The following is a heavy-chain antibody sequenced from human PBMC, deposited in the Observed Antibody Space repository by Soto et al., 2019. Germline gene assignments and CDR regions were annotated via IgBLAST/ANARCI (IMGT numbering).Heavy chain of an antibody. CDR3: AKDARLRIPYYGMDV. D-gene: IGHD4-17*01. Sequence: GGSLRLSCAASGFTFSSYGMHWVRQAPGKGLEWVAVISYDGSNKYYADSVKGRFTISRDNSKNTLYLQMNSLRAEDTAVYYCAKDARLRIPYYGMDVWGQGTTVTVSS. CDR1: GFTFSSYG. V-gene: IGHV3-30*18. J-gene: IGHJ6*02. CDR2: ISYDGSNK.